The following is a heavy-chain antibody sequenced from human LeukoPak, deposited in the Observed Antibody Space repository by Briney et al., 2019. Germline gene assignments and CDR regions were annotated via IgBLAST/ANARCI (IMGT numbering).Heavy chain of an antibody. Sequence: GRSLRLSCAASGFTFSSYGMHWVRQAPGKGLEWVAFIRYDGSNKYYADSVKGRFTISRDNSKNTLYLQMNSLRAEDTAVYYCAKAINYYDSSGYYYWGQGTLVTVSS. CDR1: GFTFSSYG. D-gene: IGHD3-22*01. V-gene: IGHV3-30*02. CDR2: IRYDGSNK. CDR3: AKAINYYDSSGYYY. J-gene: IGHJ4*02.